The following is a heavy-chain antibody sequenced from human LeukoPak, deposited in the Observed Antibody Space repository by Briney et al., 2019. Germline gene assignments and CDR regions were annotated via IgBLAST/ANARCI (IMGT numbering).Heavy chain of an antibody. CDR3: ARDLAAWDV. Sequence: GGSLRLSCAASGFTFSDYYMSWIRQAPGKGLEWVANINPDGSEKYSVDSVTGRFTISRDNAENTMFLQMNTLRADDSAVYYCARDLAAWDVWGKGTTVTVSS. J-gene: IGHJ6*04. CDR1: GFTFSDYY. CDR2: INPDGSEK. V-gene: IGHV3-7*01.